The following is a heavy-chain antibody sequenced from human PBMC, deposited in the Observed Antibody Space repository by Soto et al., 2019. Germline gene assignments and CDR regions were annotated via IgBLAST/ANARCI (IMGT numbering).Heavy chain of an antibody. D-gene: IGHD2-21*01. CDR2: GSGNGGNT. CDR3: AKDRMGDRGWCER. J-gene: IGHJ3*01. V-gene: IGHV3-23*01. CDR1: AFSFSIYT. Sequence: PVSSLRLSCVSSAFSFSIYTMNGGRHAPGKWLECVSGGSGNGGNTYYADSVKCLVSISRDNSKNTLYLQLNSLRSEETAIYYWAKDRMGDRGWCERWGQGTTVNVS.